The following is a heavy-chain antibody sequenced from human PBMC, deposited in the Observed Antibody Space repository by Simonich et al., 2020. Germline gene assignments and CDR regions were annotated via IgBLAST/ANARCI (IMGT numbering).Heavy chain of an antibody. J-gene: IGHJ3*02. Sequence: QLQLQESGPGLVKPSETLSLTCTVSGGSISSSSYYWGWIRQPPGKGLEWIGRIYYSGGTYYNPSLKSRVTIAVDTSKNKFSLKLSSVTAADTAVYYCARHAGFAFDIWGQGTMVTVSS. D-gene: IGHD6-13*01. CDR2: IYYSGGT. CDR3: ARHAGFAFDI. V-gene: IGHV4-39*01. CDR1: GGSISSSSYY.